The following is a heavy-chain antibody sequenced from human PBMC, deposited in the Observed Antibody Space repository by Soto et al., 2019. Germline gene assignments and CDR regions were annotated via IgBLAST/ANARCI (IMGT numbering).Heavy chain of an antibody. Sequence: QVTLKESGPVLVKPTETLTLRCTVSGLSITDSEMGVSWIRQPPGQPLEWLAHIDSSGEKSYRTFLKSKLAISKDTSKSQIVLTMTNMDPADTATYYCARRHLAVAVSPWFDPWGHGIPVTVSS. CDR1: GLSITDSEMG. CDR2: IDSSGEK. V-gene: IGHV2-26*01. J-gene: IGHJ5*02. CDR3: ARRHLAVAVSPWFDP. D-gene: IGHD6-19*01.